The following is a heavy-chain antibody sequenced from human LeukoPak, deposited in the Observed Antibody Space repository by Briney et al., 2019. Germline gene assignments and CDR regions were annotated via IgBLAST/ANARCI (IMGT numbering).Heavy chain of an antibody. V-gene: IGHV1-2*02. CDR2: INPYTGGT. CDR3: ARAPIIVVFFPSSLGF. J-gene: IGHJ4*01. D-gene: IGHD3-10*01. CDR1: GYAFTCYC. Sequence: ASVKVCCTTSGYAFTCYCMHWVRQAPGKGLEWMGWINPYTGGTNYAQNFQGRVTITSDTSSSTAYLELSGLRSYDTAMYYCARAPIIVVFFPSSLGFCGHGTLVTLSS.